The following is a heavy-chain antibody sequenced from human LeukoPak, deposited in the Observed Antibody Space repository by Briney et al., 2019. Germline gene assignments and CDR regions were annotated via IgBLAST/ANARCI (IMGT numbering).Heavy chain of an antibody. D-gene: IGHD3-22*01. Sequence: GASVKVSCKASGYTFTGYYMHWVRQAPGQGLEWMGWISAYNGNTNYAQKLQGRVTMTTDTSTSTAYMELRSLRSDDTAVYYCAREYGYYDSSGYYPYYFDYWGQGTLVTVSS. V-gene: IGHV1-18*04. CDR2: ISAYNGNT. CDR3: AREYGYYDSSGYYPYYFDY. J-gene: IGHJ4*02. CDR1: GYTFTGYY.